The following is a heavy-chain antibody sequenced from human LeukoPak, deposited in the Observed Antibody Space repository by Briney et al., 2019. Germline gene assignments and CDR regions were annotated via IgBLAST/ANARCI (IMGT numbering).Heavy chain of an antibody. CDR3: GNRIGDYFDN. J-gene: IGHJ4*02. CDR2: ISGSGGNT. CDR1: GFTFSSYA. D-gene: IGHD3-10*01. V-gene: IGHV3-23*01. Sequence: GGSLRLSCAASGFTFSSYAMNWVRQAPGKGLEWVSSISGSGGNTYYADSVKGRFTISRDTSTNTLYLQMNTLTAEDTAVYYCGNRIGDYFDNWGQGTLVTVSS.